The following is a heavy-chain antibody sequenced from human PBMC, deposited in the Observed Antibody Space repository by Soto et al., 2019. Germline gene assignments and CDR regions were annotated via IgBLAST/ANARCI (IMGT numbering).Heavy chain of an antibody. CDR2: IYYSGST. CDR1: GGSISSSSYY. V-gene: IGHV4-39*01. J-gene: IGHJ5*02. Sequence: SETLSLTCTVSGGSISSSSYYWDWIRQPPGKGLEWIGSIYYSGSTYYNPSLKSRVTIPVDTSKNQFSLKLSSVTAADTAVYYCARRPDYVWGSYSCFAPGGQGTLVTVSS. D-gene: IGHD3-16*02. CDR3: ARRPDYVWGSYSCFAP.